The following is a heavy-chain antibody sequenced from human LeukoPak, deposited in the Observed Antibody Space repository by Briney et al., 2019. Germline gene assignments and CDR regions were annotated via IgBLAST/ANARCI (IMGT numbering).Heavy chain of an antibody. CDR3: ATVWGYGGNSEPYFDY. Sequence: GASVKVSCKVSGYTLTELSMHWVRQAPGKGLEWMGGFDPEDGETIYAQKFQGRVTMTRDTSISTAYMELSRLRSDDTAVYYCATVWGYGGNSEPYFDYWGQGTLVTVSS. CDR1: GYTLTELS. CDR2: FDPEDGET. V-gene: IGHV1-24*01. J-gene: IGHJ4*02. D-gene: IGHD4-23*01.